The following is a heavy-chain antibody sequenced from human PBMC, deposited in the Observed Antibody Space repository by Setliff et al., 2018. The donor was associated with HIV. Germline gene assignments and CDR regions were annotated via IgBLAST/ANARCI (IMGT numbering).Heavy chain of an antibody. CDR1: GYSISSGYY. CDR2: IYHSGIT. Sequence: SETLSLTCTVSGYSISSGYYLGGIRQPPGKGLEWIGSIYHSGITYYNSSLKSRVTISVDTSKNQFSLNLTSVTAADTAVYYCARLGYSGSRVGAFDIWGQGTMVTVSS. V-gene: IGHV4-38-2*02. D-gene: IGHD1-26*01. J-gene: IGHJ3*02. CDR3: ARLGYSGSRVGAFDI.